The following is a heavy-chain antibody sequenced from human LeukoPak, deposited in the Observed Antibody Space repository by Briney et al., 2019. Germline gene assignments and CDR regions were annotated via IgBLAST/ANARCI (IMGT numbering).Heavy chain of an antibody. J-gene: IGHJ4*02. CDR2: IYNIGST. D-gene: IGHD2-2*01. CDR3: ARNASVVVPAAMSEGLHYFDY. CDR1: GHSISTAYSISSGYY. Sequence: SKTVSLTCVVSGHSISTAYSISSGYYWGWIRQPPGKGLEWIGSIYNIGSTHYNPSLKSRVTISVDTSKNQFSLKLSSVTAADTAVYYCARNASVVVPAAMSEGLHYFDYWGQGTLVSVSS. V-gene: IGHV4-38-2*01.